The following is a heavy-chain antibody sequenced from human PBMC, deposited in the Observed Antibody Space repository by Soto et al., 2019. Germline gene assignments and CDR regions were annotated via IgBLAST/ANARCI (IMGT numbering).Heavy chain of an antibody. CDR2: IIPIFGTA. V-gene: IGHV1-69*13. J-gene: IGHJ5*02. Sequence: SVKVSCKASGGTFSSYAISWVRQAPGQGLEWMGGIIPIFGTANYAQKFQGRVTITADESTGTAYMELSSLRSEDTAVYYCARLIVVVVAATRGWFDPWGQGTLVTVSS. D-gene: IGHD2-15*01. CDR3: ARLIVVVVAATRGWFDP. CDR1: GGTFSSYA.